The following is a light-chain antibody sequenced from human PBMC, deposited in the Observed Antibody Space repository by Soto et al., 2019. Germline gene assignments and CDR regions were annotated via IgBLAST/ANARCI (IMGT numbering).Light chain of an antibody. CDR3: ASWDDSQSGFGL. J-gene: IGLJ3*02. CDR1: SSDIGRYNY. Sequence: QSALTQPASVSGSPGQSITISCTGTSSDIGRYNYVSWYQQHPGKAPKLMIYLVSNRPPGVSHRFSGSKSGNTASLSISGLRAEDEADYYCASWDDSQSGFGLFGGGTQLTVL. V-gene: IGLV2-14*01. CDR2: LVS.